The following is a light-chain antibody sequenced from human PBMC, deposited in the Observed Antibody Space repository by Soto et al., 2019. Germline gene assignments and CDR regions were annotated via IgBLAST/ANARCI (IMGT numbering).Light chain of an antibody. V-gene: IGKV4-1*01. CDR1: KSVLYNSNNKNH. CDR2: GAS. J-gene: IGKJ2*01. CDR3: QQYYSIPFT. Sequence: DFVMTQAPDSLAVSLGERATINCKSSKSVLYNSNNKNHLGWFQQKPGHPPKLLIYGASFRPSGVPDRFSGSGSGTDFTLTISSLQAEDGAGYYCQQYYSIPFTLGQGTKLEI.